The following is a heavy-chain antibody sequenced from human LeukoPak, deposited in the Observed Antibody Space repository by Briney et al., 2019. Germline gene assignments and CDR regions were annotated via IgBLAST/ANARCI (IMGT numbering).Heavy chain of an antibody. CDR1: GGSISSTSYY. D-gene: IGHD3-10*01. CDR2: IHYSGST. CDR3: ARDGYIYGYYYGSGSPFDY. Sequence: SETLSLTCTVSGGSISSTSYYWGWIRQPPGKGLEWIGSIHYSGSTYYNPSLESRVTISADTSKNQFSLKLSSVTAADTAVYYCARDGYIYGYYYGSGSPFDYWGQGTLVTVSS. V-gene: IGHV4-39*07. J-gene: IGHJ4*02.